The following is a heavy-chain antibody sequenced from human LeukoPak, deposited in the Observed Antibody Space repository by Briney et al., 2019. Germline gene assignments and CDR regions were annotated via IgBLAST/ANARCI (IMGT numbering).Heavy chain of an antibody. D-gene: IGHD2-2*01. CDR3: ARAVIVVVPAARRGFYYYGMDV. J-gene: IGHJ6*04. CDR2: INHSGGT. CDR1: GGSFSGYY. Sequence: SETLSLTCAVYGGSFSGYYWSWIRQPPGKGLEWIGEINHSGGTNYNPSLKSRVTISVDTSKNQFSLKLSSVTAADTAVYYCARAVIVVVPAARRGFYYYGMDVWGKGTTVTVSS. V-gene: IGHV4-34*01.